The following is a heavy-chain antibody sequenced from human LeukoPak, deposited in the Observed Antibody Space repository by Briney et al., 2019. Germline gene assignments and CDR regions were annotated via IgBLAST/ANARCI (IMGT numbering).Heavy chain of an antibody. V-gene: IGHV3-23*01. CDR2: ISGSGGST. D-gene: IGHD2-15*01. Sequence: GGSLRLSCAASGFTFSSYAMSWVRQAPGKGLEWVSAISGSGGSTYYADSVKGRFTISRDNSKNTLYLQMNSLGAEDTALYYCAKRHCSGGTCYPLDYWGQGTLVTVSS. CDR1: GFTFSSYA. J-gene: IGHJ4*02. CDR3: AKRHCSGGTCYPLDY.